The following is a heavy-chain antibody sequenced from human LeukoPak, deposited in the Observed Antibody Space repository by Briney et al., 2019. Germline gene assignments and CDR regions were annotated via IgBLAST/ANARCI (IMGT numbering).Heavy chain of an antibody. CDR3: ARSHQLLGYGMDV. J-gene: IGHJ6*02. D-gene: IGHD2-2*01. V-gene: IGHV3-7*01. CDR2: IKQDGSEK. Sequence: GGSLRLSCAASGFTFSSYWMSWVRQAPGKGLEWAANIKQDGSEKYYVDSVKGRFTISRDNAKNSLYLQMNSLRAEDTAVYYCARSHQLLGYGMDVWGQGTTVTVSS. CDR1: GFTFSSYW.